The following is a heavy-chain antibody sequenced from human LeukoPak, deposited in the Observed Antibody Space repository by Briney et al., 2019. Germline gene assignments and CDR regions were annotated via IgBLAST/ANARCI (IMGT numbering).Heavy chain of an antibody. D-gene: IGHD5-12*01. Sequence: GASVKVSCKASGYTFTSYGINWERQAPGQGLEWIGWISAYNGYTNYSQKLQGRVTMTTDTSTSTDYMELRSLRSDDTAVYYCARTSHYVDIAATIPYGIYYFDYWGQGTLVTVSS. CDR1: GYTFTSYG. J-gene: IGHJ4*02. CDR2: ISAYNGYT. V-gene: IGHV1-18*01. CDR3: ARTSHYVDIAATIPYGIYYFDY.